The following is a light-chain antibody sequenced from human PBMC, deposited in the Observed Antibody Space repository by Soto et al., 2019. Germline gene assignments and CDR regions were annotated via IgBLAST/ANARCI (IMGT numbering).Light chain of an antibody. Sequence: EVVLTQSPVTLSLSPGERATLSCMASQSVSSYLAWYQQKPGQAPRLLIYDASNRATGIPDRFSGSGSGTDFTLTFSSLEPEDFAVYHCQQYSNWPITFGQGTRLEIK. CDR1: QSVSSY. CDR3: QQYSNWPIT. V-gene: IGKV3-11*01. J-gene: IGKJ5*01. CDR2: DAS.